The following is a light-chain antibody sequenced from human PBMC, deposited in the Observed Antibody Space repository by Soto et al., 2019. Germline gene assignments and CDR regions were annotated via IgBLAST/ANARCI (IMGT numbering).Light chain of an antibody. CDR1: SSDVGSSNL. V-gene: IGLV2-23*01. CDR3: CSFARSSSFYA. CDR2: EGD. J-gene: IGLJ1*01. Sequence: SVLTQPASVSGSPGQSITISCSGTSSDVGSSNLVSWYQQHPGKAPKLIIFEGDRRPSGVSGRFSGSKSGNTASLTISGLQAEDEADYYCCSFARSSSFYAFGTGTKVTVL.